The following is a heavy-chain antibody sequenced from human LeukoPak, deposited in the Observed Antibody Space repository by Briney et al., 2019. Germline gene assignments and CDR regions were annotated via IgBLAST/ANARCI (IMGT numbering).Heavy chain of an antibody. CDR1: GYTFTGYY. Sequence: ASVKVSCKASGYTFTGYYMHLVRQAPGQGLEWMGWINTNSGGTNYAQKFQGRVTMTRDTSISTAYMELSRLRSDDTAVYYCASPDPLRWLQFKTLDAFDIWGQGTMVTVSS. D-gene: IGHD5-24*01. CDR2: INTNSGGT. CDR3: ASPDPLRWLQFKTLDAFDI. J-gene: IGHJ3*02. V-gene: IGHV1-2*02.